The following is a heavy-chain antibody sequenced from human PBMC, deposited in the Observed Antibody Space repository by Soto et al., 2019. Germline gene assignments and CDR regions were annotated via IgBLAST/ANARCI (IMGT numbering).Heavy chain of an antibody. J-gene: IGHJ4*02. CDR3: AIHFYYGSGTYYAVDY. Sequence: EVQLLESGGGSVQPGGSLRLSCAVSGFTFSNYGMNWVRQAPGQGLEWVSGISASGGSTYYAESVKGRFTISRDSSKSTLYLQMNSLRANDTAVYYCAIHFYYGSGTYYAVDYWGQGTLVTVSS. CDR2: ISASGGST. D-gene: IGHD3-10*01. V-gene: IGHV3-23*01. CDR1: GFTFSNYG.